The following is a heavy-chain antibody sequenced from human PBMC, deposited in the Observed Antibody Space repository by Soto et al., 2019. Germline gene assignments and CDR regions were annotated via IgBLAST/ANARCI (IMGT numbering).Heavy chain of an antibody. Sequence: SETLSLTCTVSGGSISSGGYYWSWIRQHPGKGLEWIGYIYYSGSTYYNPSLKSRVTISVDTSKNQFSLKLSSVTAADTAVYYCARAEWELLAFDYWGQGTLVTVSS. J-gene: IGHJ4*02. V-gene: IGHV4-31*03. CDR3: ARAEWELLAFDY. D-gene: IGHD1-26*01. CDR2: IYYSGST. CDR1: GGSISSGGYY.